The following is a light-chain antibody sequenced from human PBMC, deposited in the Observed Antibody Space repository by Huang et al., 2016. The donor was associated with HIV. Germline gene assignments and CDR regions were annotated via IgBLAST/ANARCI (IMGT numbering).Light chain of an antibody. Sequence: EIVMTQSPATLSVSPGERVILSCMASESVGSSLAWYQQKPGQAPRLHIYGASTRAAGVSPRYSGGGAGTEFTLSSSCLQSADFAVYYCQQYDKWPPLLTFGGGTKVEIK. CDR2: GAS. J-gene: IGKJ4*01. CDR3: QQYDKWPPLLT. CDR1: ESVGSS. V-gene: IGKV3-15*01.